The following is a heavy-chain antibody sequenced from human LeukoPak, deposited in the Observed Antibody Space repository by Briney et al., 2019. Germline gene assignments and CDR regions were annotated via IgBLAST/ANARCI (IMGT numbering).Heavy chain of an antibody. V-gene: IGHV4-39*07. CDR1: GGSISSSSYY. CDR2: IYYSGST. J-gene: IGHJ4*02. Sequence: PSETLSLTCTVSGGSISSSSYYWGWIRQPPGKGLEWIGSIYYSGSTYYNPSLKSRVTISVDTSKNQFSLKLSSVTAADTAVYYCARLAARQMGIDYWGQGTLVTVSS. D-gene: IGHD6-6*01. CDR3: ARLAARQMGIDY.